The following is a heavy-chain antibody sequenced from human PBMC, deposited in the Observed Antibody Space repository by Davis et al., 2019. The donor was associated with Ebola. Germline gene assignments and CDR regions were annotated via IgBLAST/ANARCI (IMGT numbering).Heavy chain of an antibody. CDR2: ITEDASAK. CDR3: ARDDT. D-gene: IGHD3-22*01. CDR1: GFTFSSAW. J-gene: IGHJ5*02. V-gene: IGHV3-7*01. Sequence: PGGSLRLSCAASGFTFSSAWMTWIRQAPGKGLEWVADITEDASAKYYVGSVEGRFTVSRDNAKNSLFLQMNSLRAEDTAVYYCARDDTWGQGTLVTVSS.